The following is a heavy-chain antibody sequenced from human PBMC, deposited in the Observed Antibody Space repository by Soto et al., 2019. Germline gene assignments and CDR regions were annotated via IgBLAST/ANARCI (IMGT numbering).Heavy chain of an antibody. CDR1: GFTFSSYA. J-gene: IGHJ4*02. V-gene: IGHV3-23*01. D-gene: IGHD3-3*01. Sequence: EVQLLESGGGLVQPGGSLRLSCAASGFTFSSYAMSWVRQAPGKGLEWVSAISGSGGSTYYADSVKGRFTISRDNSKNTLYLQMNSLRAEDTAVYYCAKPIFGVVIIVLLATACRGQGTLVTVSS. CDR2: ISGSGGST. CDR3: AKPIFGVVIIVLLATAC.